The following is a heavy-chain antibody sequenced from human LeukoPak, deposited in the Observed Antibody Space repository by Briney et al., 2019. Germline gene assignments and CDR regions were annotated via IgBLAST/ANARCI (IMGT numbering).Heavy chain of an antibody. D-gene: IGHD2-21*02. J-gene: IGHJ4*02. CDR1: GFTFSTYW. Sequence: GGSLRLSCAASGFTFSTYWMSWVRQAPGKGLEWVANIKEDGSEKYYVDSVKGRFTVSRDNAKNSLYLQMNSLRAEDTAVYYCARDGTYCGDDCYSKPFDYWGQGTLVTVAS. V-gene: IGHV3-7*03. CDR3: ARDGTYCGDDCYSKPFDY. CDR2: IKEDGSEK.